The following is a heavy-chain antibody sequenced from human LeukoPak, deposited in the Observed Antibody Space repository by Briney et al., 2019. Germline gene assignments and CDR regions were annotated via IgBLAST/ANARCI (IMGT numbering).Heavy chain of an antibody. CDR2: INPSGGST. D-gene: IGHD1-26*01. CDR1: GYTFTKYY. V-gene: IGHV1-46*01. J-gene: IGHJ4*02. Sequence: ASVKVSCKASGYTFTKYYIHWVRQAPGQGLKWMGVINPSGGSTSYAQKFQGRVTTTRDTSTSTVYMELSSLRSEDTAVYYCASRGTGSYYLPFDYWGQGTLVTVSS. CDR3: ASRGTGSYYLPFDY.